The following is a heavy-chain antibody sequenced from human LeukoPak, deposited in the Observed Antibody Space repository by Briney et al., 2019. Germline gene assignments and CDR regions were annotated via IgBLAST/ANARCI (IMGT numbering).Heavy chain of an antibody. CDR1: GFTFSSYW. Sequence: GGSLRLSCAASGFTFSSYWMSWVRQAPGKGLEWVANIKQDGSEKYYVDSVKGRFTISRDNAKNSLYLQMNSLRAEDTAVYYCAREGDGYDSSEEGFDYWGQGTLVTVSS. CDR3: AREGDGYDSSEEGFDY. J-gene: IGHJ4*02. CDR2: IKQDGSEK. V-gene: IGHV3-7*01. D-gene: IGHD3-22*01.